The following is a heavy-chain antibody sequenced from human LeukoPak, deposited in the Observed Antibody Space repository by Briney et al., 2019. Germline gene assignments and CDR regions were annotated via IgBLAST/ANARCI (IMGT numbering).Heavy chain of an antibody. CDR2: ISAYNGNT. Sequence: ASVKVSCTASGYTFTSYGISWVRQAPGQGLEWMGWISAYNGNTNYAQKLQGRVTMTTDTSTSTAYMELRSLRSDDTAVYYCARDAATLNPRYYYGMDVWGQGTTVTVSS. CDR3: ARDAATLNPRYYYGMDV. CDR1: GYTFTSYG. J-gene: IGHJ6*02. V-gene: IGHV1-18*01. D-gene: IGHD1-26*01.